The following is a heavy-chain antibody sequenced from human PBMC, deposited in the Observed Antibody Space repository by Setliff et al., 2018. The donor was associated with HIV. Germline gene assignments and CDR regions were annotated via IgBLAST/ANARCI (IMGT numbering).Heavy chain of an antibody. Sequence: SETLSLTCAVYGGSFSGYYWTWIRQPPGKGLEWIGCIYYSGSTYYNPSLKSRVTISEDTSKNQFSLKLSSVTAADTAVYYCARDLVAAFDIWGQGTMVT. V-gene: IGHV4-34*09. J-gene: IGHJ3*02. CDR2: IYYSGST. CDR1: GGSFSGYY. CDR3: ARDLVAAFDI.